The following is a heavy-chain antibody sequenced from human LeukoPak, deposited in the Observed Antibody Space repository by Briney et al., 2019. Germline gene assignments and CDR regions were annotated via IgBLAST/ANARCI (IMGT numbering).Heavy chain of an antibody. D-gene: IGHD6-25*01. CDR1: SYSISSGYY. J-gene: IGHJ4*02. Sequence: SETLSLTCTVSSYSISSGYYWVWIRQPPGKELKWIGSIQHSGRTYYHPFLKSRVTISVDTSKNQFSLKLSSVTAADTAVYYCARVAAYGFDYWGQGTLVTVSS. CDR3: ARVAAYGFDY. CDR2: IQHSGRT. V-gene: IGHV4-38-2*02.